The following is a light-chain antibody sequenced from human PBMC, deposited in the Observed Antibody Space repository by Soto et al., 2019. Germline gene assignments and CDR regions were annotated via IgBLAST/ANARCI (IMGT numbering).Light chain of an antibody. V-gene: IGLV2-14*01. J-gene: IGLJ1*01. CDR3: SSYTSTTPCV. Sequence: QSALTQPASVSRSPGQSVTVSCTGTSSDVGGYNYVSWYQQHPGKAPKLMIYEISNRPSGVSNRFSGSKSGNTASLTISGLQAEDEADYYCSSYTSTTPCVFGTGTKLTVL. CDR2: EIS. CDR1: SSDVGGYNY.